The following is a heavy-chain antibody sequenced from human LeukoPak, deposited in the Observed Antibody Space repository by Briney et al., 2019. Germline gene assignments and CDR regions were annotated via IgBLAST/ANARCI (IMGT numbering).Heavy chain of an antibody. J-gene: IGHJ4*02. D-gene: IGHD5-18*01. Sequence: KPSETLSLTCTVSGGSFEHYFWSWIRQPPGKGLEFLGYVYYTGSTDYSPSLKSRLTISADTAKNQFSLNLRSVTAADTAVYFCASHRRSHGAEYWGQGTLVIVSS. CDR1: GGSFEHYF. CDR2: VYYTGST. CDR3: ASHRRSHGAEY. V-gene: IGHV4-59*08.